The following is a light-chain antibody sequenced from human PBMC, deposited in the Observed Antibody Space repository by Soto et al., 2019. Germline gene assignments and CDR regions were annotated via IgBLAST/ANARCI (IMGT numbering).Light chain of an antibody. CDR3: QQYNNWPLT. CDR2: GAS. CDR1: QSVSSN. V-gene: IGKV3-15*01. J-gene: IGKJ3*01. Sequence: EIVMTQSPATLSVSPGERATLSCRASQSVSSNLAWYQQKPGQAPRLLLSGASTRATGIPARFSGSGSGTEFTLTISSLQSEDFAVYYCQQYNNWPLTFGPGTKVDIK.